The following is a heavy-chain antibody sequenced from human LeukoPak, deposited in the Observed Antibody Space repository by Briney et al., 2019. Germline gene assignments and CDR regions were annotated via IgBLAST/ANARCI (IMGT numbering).Heavy chain of an antibody. CDR3: AKRGYGTGTYYAFDV. CDR2: ISDSGGST. V-gene: IGHV3-23*01. CDR1: GFTVTDNY. D-gene: IGHD1-26*01. Sequence: GGSLRLSCAVSGFTVTDNYMSWVRQAPGKGLEWVSGISDSGGSTSYADSVRGRFTISRDNSKNTLYLQMNSLRGEDTALYSCAKRGYGTGTYYAFDVWGQGTMVTVSS. J-gene: IGHJ3*01.